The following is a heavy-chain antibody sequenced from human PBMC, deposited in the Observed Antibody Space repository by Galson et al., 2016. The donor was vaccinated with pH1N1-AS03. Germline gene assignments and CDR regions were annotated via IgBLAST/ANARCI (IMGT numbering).Heavy chain of an antibody. J-gene: IGHJ4*02. Sequence: SVKVSCKASGYSFPTYSFNWVRQAPGQGLEWLGWFSAYSGDTHYARKFQGRVTLTTNTSTSTAYMELRSLTSDDTAVYYCARAHYNADYVPDFWGQGTLVTVSS. CDR2: FSAYSGDT. D-gene: IGHD4-17*01. V-gene: IGHV1-18*04. CDR1: GYSFPTYS. CDR3: ARAHYNADYVPDF.